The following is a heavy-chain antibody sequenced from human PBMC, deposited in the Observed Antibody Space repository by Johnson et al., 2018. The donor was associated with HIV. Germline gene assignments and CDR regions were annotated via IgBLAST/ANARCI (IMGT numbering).Heavy chain of an antibody. CDR1: GFTFSDYY. CDR3: SKFVGYCSGGGCYTPGDT. D-gene: IGHD2-15*01. CDR2: IRNKANSYAT. Sequence: QLVESGGGLVKPGGSLRLSCVASGFTFSDYYMTWIRQAPGKGLEWIGHIRNKANSYATEYAASVKGRFTISRDDSKNTAYLQMNSLKSEDTAVYYCSKFVGYCSGGGCYTPGDTWGQGTM. V-gene: IGHV3-72*01. J-gene: IGHJ3*02.